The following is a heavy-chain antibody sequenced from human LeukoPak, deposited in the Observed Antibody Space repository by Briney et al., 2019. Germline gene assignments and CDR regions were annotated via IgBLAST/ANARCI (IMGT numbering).Heavy chain of an antibody. J-gene: IGHJ4*02. CDR2: INPNSGGT. D-gene: IGHD3-22*01. V-gene: IGHV1-2*02. CDR1: GYTFTGYY. Sequence: ASVRVSCKASGYTFTGYYMHWVRQAPGQGLEWMGWINPNSGGTNYAQKFQGRVTMTRDTSTSTVYMELSSLRSEDTAVYYCARAYYHDSSDYYFPLDYWGQGTLVTVSS. CDR3: ARAYYHDSSDYYFPLDY.